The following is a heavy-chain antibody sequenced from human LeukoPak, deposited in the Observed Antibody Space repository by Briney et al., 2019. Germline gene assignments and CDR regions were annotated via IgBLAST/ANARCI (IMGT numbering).Heavy chain of an antibody. CDR3: ARSVEVEVGYSSGYNIDY. Sequence: GASVKVSCKASGYTFTSYAMHWVRQAPGQRLEWMGWINAGNGNTKYSQKFQGRVTITRDTSASTAYMELSSLRSEDTAVYYCARSVEVEVGYSSGYNIDYWGQGTLVTVSS. D-gene: IGHD6-19*01. V-gene: IGHV1-3*01. CDR1: GYTFTSYA. CDR2: INAGNGNT. J-gene: IGHJ4*02.